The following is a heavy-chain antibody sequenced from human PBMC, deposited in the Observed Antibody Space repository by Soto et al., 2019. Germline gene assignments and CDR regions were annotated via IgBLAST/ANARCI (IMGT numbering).Heavy chain of an antibody. D-gene: IGHD5-18*01. CDR3: SRGILV. V-gene: IGHV4-31*01. Sequence: QVQLQESGPGLVKPSQTLSLTCTVSGGSINSGGYCWSWIRQHPGKGLDWIGCISYGGSTSYNPXLXRXGTISVDTSKNQFSLKLTSVTAADTAVYYCSRGILVWGQGALITVSS. CDR1: GGSINSGGYC. J-gene: IGHJ4*02. CDR2: ISYGGST.